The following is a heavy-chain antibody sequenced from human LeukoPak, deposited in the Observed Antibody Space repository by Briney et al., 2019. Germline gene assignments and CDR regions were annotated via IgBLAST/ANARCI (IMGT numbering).Heavy chain of an antibody. CDR2: VYHSGST. Sequence: SETLSLTCTVSGGSIRTYYWSWIRQSPGKGLEWIGYVYHSGSTNYNPSLRSRATISVDTSKSQFSLKLSSVTAADTAVYYCARSTYYDFWSGYYYFDCWGQGTLVTVSS. D-gene: IGHD3-3*01. CDR3: ARSTYYDFWSGYYYFDC. CDR1: GGSIRTYY. J-gene: IGHJ4*02. V-gene: IGHV4-59*01.